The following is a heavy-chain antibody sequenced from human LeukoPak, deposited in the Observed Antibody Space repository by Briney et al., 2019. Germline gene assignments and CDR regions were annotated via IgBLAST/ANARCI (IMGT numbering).Heavy chain of an antibody. CDR2: ISGSGGST. D-gene: IGHD6-13*01. Sequence: GGSLRLSCAASGFTFSSYAMSWVRQAPGKGLAWASAISGSGGSTYYADSVKGRFTISRDNSKNTLYLQMNSLRAEDTAVYYCAHISSSWPDYWGQGTLVTVSS. CDR3: AHISSSWPDY. J-gene: IGHJ4*02. CDR1: GFTFSSYA. V-gene: IGHV3-23*01.